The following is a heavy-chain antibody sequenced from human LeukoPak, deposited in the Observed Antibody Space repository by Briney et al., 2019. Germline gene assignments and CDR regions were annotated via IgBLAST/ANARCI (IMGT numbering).Heavy chain of an antibody. J-gene: IGHJ4*02. D-gene: IGHD3-22*01. CDR3: ARDLPTRDYYDSSGYSRY. V-gene: IGHV1-18*01. CDR2: ISAYKGNT. CDR1: GYTFTSYG. Sequence: GASVKVSCKASGYTFTSYGISWVRQAPGQGLEWMGWISAYKGNTNYAQKLQGRVTMTTETSTSTAYMELRSLRSDDTAVYYCARDLPTRDYYDSSGYSRYWGQGTLVTVSS.